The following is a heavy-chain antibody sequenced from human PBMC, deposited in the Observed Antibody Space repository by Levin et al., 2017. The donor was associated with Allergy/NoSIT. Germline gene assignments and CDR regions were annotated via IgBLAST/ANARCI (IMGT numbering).Heavy chain of an antibody. V-gene: IGHV4-4*07. Sequence: SETLSLTCTVSGGSISSDYWTWIRQPAGKGLEWIGRIYSSVSTNYNPSLKSRVTMSVDTSQNQFSLKLNSVTAADTAVYYCARELGGWRPFDYWGQGTLVSVSS. J-gene: IGHJ4*02. CDR2: IYSSVST. D-gene: IGHD3-16*01. CDR1: GGSISSDY. CDR3: ARELGGWRPFDY.